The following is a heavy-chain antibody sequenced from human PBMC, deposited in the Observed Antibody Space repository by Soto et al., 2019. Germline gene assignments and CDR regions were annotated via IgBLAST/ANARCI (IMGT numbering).Heavy chain of an antibody. CDR2: SSAYNGKT. J-gene: IGHJ6*02. CDR1: GYTFTSYG. CDR3: ARGGDVSYYHGMDV. V-gene: IGHV1-18*01. Sequence: QVQVVQSGGEVKKPGASVKLSCTASGYTFTSYGISWVRQAPGQGLEWLGWSSAYNGKTKYAQNVQGRVTMTKDTSTRTGYMDLRSLRPDDTAVYYCARGGDVSYYHGMDVWGQGATGTVSS. D-gene: IGHD5-12*01.